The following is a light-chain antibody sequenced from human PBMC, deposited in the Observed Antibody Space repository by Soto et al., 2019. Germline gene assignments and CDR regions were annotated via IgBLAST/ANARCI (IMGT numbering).Light chain of an antibody. J-gene: IGKJ5*01. CDR2: GAS. CDR1: QSVRNNY. CDR3: QQYGNPRIT. Sequence: ETVLTQSPGTLSLSPGERATLSCRASQSVRNNYLAWYQQKPGQAPRLLISGASSRAAGIPDRFSGSGSETDFTHTISRLEPEDFALYFCQQYGNPRITFGQGTRLEIK. V-gene: IGKV3-20*01.